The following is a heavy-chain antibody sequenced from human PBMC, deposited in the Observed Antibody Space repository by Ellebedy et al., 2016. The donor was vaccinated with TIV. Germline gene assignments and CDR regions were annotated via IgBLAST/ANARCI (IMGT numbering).Heavy chain of an antibody. CDR2: IYSSGGT. Sequence: GGSLRLSCAASGFTFTNYAMSWVRQAPGRGLEWVSTIYSSGGTYYAGSVKGRFTISRDNSKNTLYLQMNSLRAEDTAVYYCAGDISVAGTSLGFWGQGTLVTVSS. CDR3: AGDISVAGTSLGF. J-gene: IGHJ4*02. CDR1: GFTFTNYA. D-gene: IGHD6-19*01. V-gene: IGHV3-23*05.